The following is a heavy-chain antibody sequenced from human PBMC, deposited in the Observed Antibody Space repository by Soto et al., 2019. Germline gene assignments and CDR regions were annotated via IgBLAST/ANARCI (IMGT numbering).Heavy chain of an antibody. CDR2: ISGSGGTT. D-gene: IGHD3-22*01. V-gene: IGHV3-23*01. CDR3: ARASYYDSSGSLYY. CDR1: GFTFSTFA. J-gene: IGHJ4*02. Sequence: GGSLRLSCAASGFTFSTFAMSWVRQAPGKGMEWVSAISGSGGTTYNADSVKGRFTISRDNSKNTLYLQMNSLRAEDTAVYFCARASYYDSSGSLYYWGQGTLVTVSS.